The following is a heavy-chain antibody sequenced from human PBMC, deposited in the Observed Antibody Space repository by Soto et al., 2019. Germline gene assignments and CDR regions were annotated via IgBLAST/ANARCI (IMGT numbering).Heavy chain of an antibody. CDR1: GGTFSTFA. D-gene: IGHD3-10*01. J-gene: IGHJ4*02. Sequence: QVQLVQSGAEVKKPGSSVKVSCKTSGGTFSTFAINWVRQAPGQGLEWIGGIIPTFNRPNYAQRYQGRVSISADESTSTVYLELPSLRPEDTAMYYCALDIGAFYKSIGDWCPGTLVSVSS. CDR3: ALDIGAFYKSIGD. CDR2: IIPTFNRP. V-gene: IGHV1-69*19.